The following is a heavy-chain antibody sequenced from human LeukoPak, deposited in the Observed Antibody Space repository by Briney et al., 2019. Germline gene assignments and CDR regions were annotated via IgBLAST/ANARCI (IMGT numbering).Heavy chain of an antibody. V-gene: IGHV1-18*01. Sequence: GASVTVSCKSSGYTFTSYGISWVRQAPGRGLEWMGWISAYNGNTNYAQKLQGRVTMTTHTSTSTAYMELRSLRSDDTAVYYCARAIWFGELRPNFDYWGQGTLVTVSS. CDR1: GYTFTSYG. J-gene: IGHJ4*02. CDR3: ARAIWFGELRPNFDY. CDR2: ISAYNGNT. D-gene: IGHD3-10*01.